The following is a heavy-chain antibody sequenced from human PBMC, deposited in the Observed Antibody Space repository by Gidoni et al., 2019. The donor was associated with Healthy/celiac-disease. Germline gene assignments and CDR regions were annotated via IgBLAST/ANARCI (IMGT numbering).Heavy chain of an antibody. CDR1: GGTFRSYA. CDR3: ARSTYYDQDSGYFDY. J-gene: IGHJ4*02. D-gene: IGHD3-3*01. V-gene: IGHV1-69*06. Sequence: QVQLVQSGAEVTKPGSSVKVSCKASGGTFRSYAISWVRQAPGQGLEWMGGIIPIFGTANYAQKFQGRVTITADKSTSTAYMELSSLRSEDTTVYYCARSTYYDQDSGYFDYWGQGTLVTVAS. CDR2: IIPIFGTA.